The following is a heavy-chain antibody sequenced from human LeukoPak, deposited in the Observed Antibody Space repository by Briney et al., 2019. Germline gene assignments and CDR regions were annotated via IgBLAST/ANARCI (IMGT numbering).Heavy chain of an antibody. D-gene: IGHD6-13*01. CDR1: GYTFTGYY. V-gene: IGHV1-2*06. CDR3: AREGGYSSSWSGY. Sequence: ASVKVSCKASGYTFTGYYMHWVRQAPGQGLEWMGRINPNSGGTNYAQKFQGRVTMTRDTSISIAYMELSRLRSDDAAVYYCAREGGYSSSWSGYWGQGTLVTVSS. J-gene: IGHJ4*02. CDR2: INPNSGGT.